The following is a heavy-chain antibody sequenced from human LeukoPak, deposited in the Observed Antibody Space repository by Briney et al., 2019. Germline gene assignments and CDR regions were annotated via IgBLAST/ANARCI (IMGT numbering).Heavy chain of an antibody. CDR1: GYTLTELS. Sequence: ASVKVSCKVSGYTLTELSMHWVRQAPGKGLEWMGGFDPEDGETIYAQKLQGRVTMTTDTSTSTAYMELRSLRSDDTAVYYCARDRYDSSGYFPDYWGQGTLVTVSS. V-gene: IGHV1-24*01. J-gene: IGHJ4*02. D-gene: IGHD3-22*01. CDR3: ARDRYDSSGYFPDY. CDR2: FDPEDGET.